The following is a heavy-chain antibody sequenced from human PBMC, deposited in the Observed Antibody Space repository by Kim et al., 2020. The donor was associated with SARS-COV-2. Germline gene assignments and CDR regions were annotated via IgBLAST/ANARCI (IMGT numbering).Heavy chain of an antibody. CDR2: INHSGST. D-gene: IGHD3-10*01. CDR1: GGSFSGYY. J-gene: IGHJ6*02. Sequence: SETLSLTCAVYGGSFSGYYWSWIRQPPGKGLEWIGEINHSGSTNYNPSLKSRVTISVDTSKNQFSLKLSSVTAADTAVYYCARGRLLWFGELSTAPRFPLNGMDVWGQGTTVTVSS. V-gene: IGHV4-34*01. CDR3: ARGRLLWFGELSTAPRFPLNGMDV.